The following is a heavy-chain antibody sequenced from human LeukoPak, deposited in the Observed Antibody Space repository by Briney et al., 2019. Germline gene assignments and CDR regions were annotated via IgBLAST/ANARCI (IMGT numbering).Heavy chain of an antibody. CDR1: GYTFTSYY. D-gene: IGHD1-14*01. J-gene: IGHJ4*02. CDR3: AREVMDNLRFDY. Sequence: ASVKVSCKASGYTFTSYYMHWVRQAPGQGLEWMGIINPSGGSTSYAQKFQGRVTMTRDTSTSTVYMELTSLRSEDTAVYYCAREVMDNLRFDYWGQGTLVTVSS. CDR2: INPSGGST. V-gene: IGHV1-46*01.